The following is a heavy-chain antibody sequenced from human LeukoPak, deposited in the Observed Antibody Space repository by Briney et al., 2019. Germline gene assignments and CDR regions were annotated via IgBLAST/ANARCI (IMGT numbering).Heavy chain of an antibody. CDR2: IIPIFGTA. D-gene: IGHD2/OR15-2a*01. CDR3: ARSIYGHRFFDY. Sequence: ASVKVSCKASGGTFSSYAISWVRQAPGQGLEWMGGIIPIFGTANYAQKFQGRVTITADESTSTAYMELSSLRSEDTAVYYCARSIYGHRFFDYWGQGTLVTVSS. J-gene: IGHJ4*02. CDR1: GGTFSSYA. V-gene: IGHV1-69*13.